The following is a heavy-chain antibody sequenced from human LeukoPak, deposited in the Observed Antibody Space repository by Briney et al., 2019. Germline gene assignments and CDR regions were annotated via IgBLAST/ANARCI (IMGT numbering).Heavy chain of an antibody. Sequence: GASVKVSCKASGYTFTSYAMNWVRQAPGQGLEWMGWINTNTGNPTYAQGFTGRFVFSLDTSVSTTYLQISSLKAEDTAVYYCARDREDIVVVPAGDGAFDIWGQGTMVTVSS. CDR1: GYTFTSYA. V-gene: IGHV7-4-1*02. J-gene: IGHJ3*02. D-gene: IGHD2-2*01. CDR2: INTNTGNP. CDR3: ARDREDIVVVPAGDGAFDI.